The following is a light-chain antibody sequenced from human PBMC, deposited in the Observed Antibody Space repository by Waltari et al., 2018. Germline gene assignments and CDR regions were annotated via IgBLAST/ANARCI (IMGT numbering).Light chain of an antibody. CDR3: ASWDDSLNGHWV. J-gene: IGLJ3*02. CDR1: ASNIGGNL. CDR2: RSG. Sequence: QSVLTQPPSASGTPGQRVTISCSGSASNIGGNLVNWYQQLPGKAPKLLIYRSGSRPPGVPDRFSGSKTGTSASLAISWLQSDDEADYFCASWDDSLNGHWVFGGGTKVTVL. V-gene: IGLV1-44*01.